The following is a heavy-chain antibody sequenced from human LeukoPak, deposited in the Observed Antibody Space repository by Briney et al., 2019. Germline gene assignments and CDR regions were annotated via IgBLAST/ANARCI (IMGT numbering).Heavy chain of an antibody. CDR2: IYYSGST. V-gene: IGHV4-39*07. J-gene: IGHJ4*02. CDR1: GGSISSSSYY. Sequence: SETLSLTCTVSGGSISSSSYYWGWIRQPPGKGLEWIGSIYYSGSTYYNPSLKSRVTISVDTSKNQFSLKLSSVTAADTAVYYCARGALWFGELSHFDYWGQGTLVTVSS. CDR3: ARGALWFGELSHFDY. D-gene: IGHD3-10*01.